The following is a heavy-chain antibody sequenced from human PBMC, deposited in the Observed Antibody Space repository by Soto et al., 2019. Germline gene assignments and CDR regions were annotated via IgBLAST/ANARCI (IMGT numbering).Heavy chain of an antibody. CDR3: ARGLNSNYFDY. D-gene: IGHD4-4*01. Sequence: PSETLSLTCAVSGGSISSSNWWSWVRQPPGKGLEWIGEIYYSGSTYYNPSLKSRVTISVDTSKNQFSLKLSSVTAADTAVYYCARGLNSNYFDYWGQGTLVTVSS. V-gene: IGHV4-4*02. J-gene: IGHJ4*02. CDR1: GGSISSSNW. CDR2: IYYSGST.